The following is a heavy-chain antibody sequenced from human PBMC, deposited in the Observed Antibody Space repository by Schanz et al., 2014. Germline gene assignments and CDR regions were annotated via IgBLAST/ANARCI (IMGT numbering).Heavy chain of an antibody. CDR1: GFTFSTFA. Sequence: EVQLVESGGDLVQPGGSLRLSCSASGFTFSTFAMHWVRQAPGKGLEWVSAILGLASTTYYADSVKGRFTISRDNSKNTLYLQMNSLRAGDAAVYYCARGLIAAAGGAFDYWGQGTLVTVSS. D-gene: IGHD6-13*01. V-gene: IGHV3-23*04. CDR2: ILGLASTT. J-gene: IGHJ4*02. CDR3: ARGLIAAAGGAFDY.